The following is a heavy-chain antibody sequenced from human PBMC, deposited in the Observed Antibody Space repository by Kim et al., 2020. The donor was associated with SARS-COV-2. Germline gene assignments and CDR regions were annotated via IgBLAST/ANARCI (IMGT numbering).Heavy chain of an antibody. CDR2: IYTSGST. D-gene: IGHD7-27*01. V-gene: IGHV4-4*07. CDR1: GGSISSYY. J-gene: IGHJ4*02. CDR3: ARSRRPGKTGADFDY. Sequence: SETLSLTCTVSGGSISSYYWSWIRQPAGKGLEWIGRIYTSGSTNYNPSLKSRVTMSVDTSKNQFSLKLSSVTAADTAVYYCARSRRPGKTGADFDYWGQGTLVTVSS.